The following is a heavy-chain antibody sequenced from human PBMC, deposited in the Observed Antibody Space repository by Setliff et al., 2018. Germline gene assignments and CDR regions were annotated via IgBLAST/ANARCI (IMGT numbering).Heavy chain of an antibody. CDR1: GGSFSGYY. D-gene: IGHD2-15*01. CDR2: IDHSGIT. Sequence: PSETLSLTCAVYGGSFSGYYWNWIRQPPGKGLEWIGEIDHSGITYYSPSLKSRVIVSVDTSKNQFSLKLSSVTAADTAVYYCARLPGYCNGGNCYGYYTFDIWGQGTMVTVSS. CDR3: ARLPGYCNGGNCYGYYTFDI. J-gene: IGHJ3*02. V-gene: IGHV4-34*01.